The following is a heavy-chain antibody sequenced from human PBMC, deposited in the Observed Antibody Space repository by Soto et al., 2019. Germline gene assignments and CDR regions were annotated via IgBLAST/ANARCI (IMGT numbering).Heavy chain of an antibody. CDR3: ARVGQWLEYYYYLDV. CDR2: IYYSGST. Sequence: SETLSLTCTVSGGSISSYFWSWIRRPPGKGLEWIGYIYYSGSTNYNPSLKSRVTISVDTSKKQFSLKLSSVTAADTAVYYCARVGQWLEYYYYLDVWGKGTTVTVSS. D-gene: IGHD6-19*01. J-gene: IGHJ6*03. CDR1: GGSISSYF. V-gene: IGHV4-59*12.